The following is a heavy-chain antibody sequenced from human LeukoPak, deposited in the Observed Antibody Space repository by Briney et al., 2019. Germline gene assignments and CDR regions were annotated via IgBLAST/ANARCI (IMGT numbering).Heavy chain of an antibody. CDR2: INHSGST. CDR3: ARSDFWSGYYNH. D-gene: IGHD3-3*01. CDR1: GGSFSGYY. J-gene: IGHJ5*02. V-gene: IGHV4-34*01. Sequence: SETLSLTCAVYGGSFSGYYWSWMRQPPGKGLEWIGEINHSGSTNYNPSLKSRVTISVDTSKNQFSLKLSSVTAADTAVYYCARSDFWSGYYNHWGQGTLVTVSS.